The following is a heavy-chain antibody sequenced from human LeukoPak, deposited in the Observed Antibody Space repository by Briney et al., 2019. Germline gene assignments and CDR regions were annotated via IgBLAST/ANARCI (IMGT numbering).Heavy chain of an antibody. Sequence: PPGGSLRLSCAASGFTFSSFRMTWVRQAPGKGREWVSTVSGSGGATFYADSVKGRFTISRDNSKNTLYLQMNSLRVEDTALYYCAKARTTTTAGWFDPWGQGTLVTVSS. CDR2: VSGSGGAT. V-gene: IGHV3-23*01. CDR1: GFTFSSFR. D-gene: IGHD4-17*01. CDR3: AKARTTTTAGWFDP. J-gene: IGHJ5*02.